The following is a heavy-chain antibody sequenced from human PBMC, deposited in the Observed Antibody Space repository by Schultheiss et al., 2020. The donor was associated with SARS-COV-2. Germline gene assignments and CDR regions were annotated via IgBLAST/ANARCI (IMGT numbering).Heavy chain of an antibody. Sequence: ASVKVSCKASGYTFTSYGISWVRQAPGQGLEWMGWISAYNGNTNYAQKLQGRVTMTTDTSTSTAYMELRSLRSDDTAMYYCARGAHDFWSGYSMGVDYWGQGTLVTVSS. J-gene: IGHJ4*02. CDR3: ARGAHDFWSGYSMGVDY. D-gene: IGHD3-3*01. CDR2: ISAYNGNT. CDR1: GYTFTSYG. V-gene: IGHV1-18*01.